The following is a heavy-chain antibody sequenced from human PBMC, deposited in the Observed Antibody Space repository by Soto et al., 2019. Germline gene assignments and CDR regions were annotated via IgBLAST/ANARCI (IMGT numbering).Heavy chain of an antibody. CDR1: GGTFSSYA. D-gene: IGHD2-8*01. Sequence: SVKVSCKASGGTFSSYAISWVRQAPGQGLEWMGGIIPIFGTANYAQKFQGRVTITADESTSTAYMELSSLRSEDTAVYYCARRRLGYCTNGVCSDFDYWGQGTLVTVSS. CDR2: IIPIFGTA. V-gene: IGHV1-69*13. CDR3: ARRRLGYCTNGVCSDFDY. J-gene: IGHJ4*02.